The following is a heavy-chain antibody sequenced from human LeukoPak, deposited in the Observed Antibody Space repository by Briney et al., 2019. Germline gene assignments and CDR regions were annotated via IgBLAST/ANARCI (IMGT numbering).Heavy chain of an antibody. CDR3: ARNGQQWLEIGGFDY. CDR1: GFTFSTYT. V-gene: IGHV3-21*01. CDR2: ITTSSNYV. J-gene: IGHJ4*02. Sequence: GGSLRLSCAASGFTFSTYTMNWVRQAPGKGLEWVSSITTSSNYVYYADSVKGRFTISRDNAKNSLYLQMNSLRAEDTAVYYCARNGQQWLEIGGFDYWGQGTLVTVSS. D-gene: IGHD6-19*01.